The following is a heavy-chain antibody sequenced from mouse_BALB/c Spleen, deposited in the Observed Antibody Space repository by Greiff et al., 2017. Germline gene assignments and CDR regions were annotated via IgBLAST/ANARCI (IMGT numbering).Heavy chain of an antibody. CDR3: ARGPQLTGNAMDY. D-gene: IGHD4-1*01. CDR1: GFSLTSYG. V-gene: IGHV2-9*02. J-gene: IGHJ4*01. Sequence: QVQLKQSGPGLVAPSQSLSITCTVSGFSLTSYGVHWVRQPPGKGLEWLGVIWAGGSTNYNSALMSRLSISKDNSKSQVFLKMNSLQTDDTAMYYCARGPQLTGNAMDYWGQGTSVTVSS. CDR2: IWAGGST.